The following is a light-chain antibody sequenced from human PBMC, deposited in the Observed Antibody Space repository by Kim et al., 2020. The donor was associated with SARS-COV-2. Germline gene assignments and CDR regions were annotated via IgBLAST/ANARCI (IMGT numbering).Light chain of an antibody. J-gene: IGKJ2*01. Sequence: EIVLTQSPGTLSLSPEERATLSCRASQSVSSNIAWYQQKPGQAPRLLIYGTSSRATGIPDRFSGSGSGTDFTLTISRLEPEDFAVYYCQQYGSSPNTFGQGAKLEI. V-gene: IGKV3-20*01. CDR3: QQYGSSPNT. CDR2: GTS. CDR1: QSVSSN.